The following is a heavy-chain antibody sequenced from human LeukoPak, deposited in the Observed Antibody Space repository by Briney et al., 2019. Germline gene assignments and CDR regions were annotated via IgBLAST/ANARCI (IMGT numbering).Heavy chain of an antibody. V-gene: IGHV3-74*01. CDR3: VLLSLTPG. CDR2: ISYDGDNT. D-gene: IGHD2-8*01. Sequence: GGSLRLSCAASGFTFSSYAMHWVRQAPGKELVWVSRISYDGDNTNYADSVKGRFTISRDNAKNTLYLQMDSLRPEDTAVYYCVLLSLTPGWGQGTLVTVSS. J-gene: IGHJ4*02. CDR1: GFTFSSYA.